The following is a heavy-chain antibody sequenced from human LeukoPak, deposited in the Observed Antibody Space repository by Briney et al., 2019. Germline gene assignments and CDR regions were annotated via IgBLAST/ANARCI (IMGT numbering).Heavy chain of an antibody. J-gene: IGHJ4*02. V-gene: IGHV3-21*01. D-gene: IGHD3-22*01. Sequence: GGSLRLSCAASGFTFSSYSMNWVRQAPGKGLEWVSSIISSSSYIYYADSVKGRFTISRDNTKNSLYLQMNSLRAEDTAVYYCAREVYYYDSSAYGLFDYWGQGTLVTVSS. CDR2: IISSSSYI. CDR1: GFTFSSYS. CDR3: AREVYYYDSSAYGLFDY.